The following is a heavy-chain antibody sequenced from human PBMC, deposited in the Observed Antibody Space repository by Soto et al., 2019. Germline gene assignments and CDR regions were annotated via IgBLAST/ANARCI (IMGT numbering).Heavy chain of an antibody. J-gene: IGHJ6*03. V-gene: IGHV4-34*01. Sequence: QVQLQQWGAGLLKPSEPLSLTCAVFGGSFSGYQWSWIRQTPGKGLEWIGEINDSGNINYNPSLKSRVTILIDTSKKQISLKLNCVTAADTAVYYCARGLILWFGELSRRGGYYSYMDVWGKGTTVTVSS. CDR2: INDSGNI. CDR3: ARGLILWFGELSRRGGYYSYMDV. D-gene: IGHD3-10*01. CDR1: GGSFSGYQ.